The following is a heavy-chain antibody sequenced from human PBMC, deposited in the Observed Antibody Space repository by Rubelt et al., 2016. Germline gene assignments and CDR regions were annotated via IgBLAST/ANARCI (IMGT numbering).Heavy chain of an antibody. D-gene: IGHD1-7*01. CDR3: ARTGITGTTIRLFVFDY. V-gene: IGHV3-48*04. J-gene: IGHJ4*02. Sequence: VSYISSSSSTIYYADSVKGRFTISRDNAKNSLYLQMNSLRAEDTAVYYCARTGITGTTIRLFVFDYWGQGTLVTVSS. CDR2: ISSSSSTI.